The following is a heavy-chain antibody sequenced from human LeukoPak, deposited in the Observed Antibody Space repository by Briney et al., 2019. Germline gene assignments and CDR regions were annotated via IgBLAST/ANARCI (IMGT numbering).Heavy chain of an antibody. CDR2: IYYSGST. D-gene: IGHD2-15*01. Sequence: SETLSLTCTVSGGSISSGGYYWSWIRQHPGKGLEWIGYIYYSGSTYYNPSLKSRVTISVDTSKNQFSLKLSSVTAADTAVYYCARGFPLAALGWFDPWGQGTLVTVSS. CDR3: ARGFPLAALGWFDP. J-gene: IGHJ5*02. V-gene: IGHV4-31*03. CDR1: GGSISSGGYY.